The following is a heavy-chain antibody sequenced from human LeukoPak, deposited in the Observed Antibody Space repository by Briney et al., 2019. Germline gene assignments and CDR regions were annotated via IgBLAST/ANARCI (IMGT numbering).Heavy chain of an antibody. D-gene: IGHD3-9*01. CDR1: GLTFSNSA. V-gene: IGHV3-23*01. CDR3: AKSHVSTATGTGRYFDY. J-gene: IGHJ4*02. Sequence: GGSLRLSCAVSGLTFSNSAMSWVRQAPGKGLEWVSAISVGSDVIYYADSVKGRFAISRDNSKHTVYLQMDSLRAEDTAVYYCAKSHVSTATGTGRYFDYWGQGTLVTVSS. CDR2: ISVGSDVI.